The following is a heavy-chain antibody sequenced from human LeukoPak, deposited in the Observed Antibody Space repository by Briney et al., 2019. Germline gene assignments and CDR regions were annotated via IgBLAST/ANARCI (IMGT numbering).Heavy chain of an antibody. J-gene: IGHJ5*02. CDR1: GYTFTSYG. Sequence: AASVKVSCKASGYTFTSYGISWVRQAPGQGLEWMGWISAYNGNTNYAQKLQGRVTMTTDTSTSTAYMELRSLRSDDTAVYYCARFITIFGVVDPNWFDPWGQGTLVTVSS. D-gene: IGHD3-3*01. CDR2: ISAYNGNT. CDR3: ARFITIFGVVDPNWFDP. V-gene: IGHV1-18*01.